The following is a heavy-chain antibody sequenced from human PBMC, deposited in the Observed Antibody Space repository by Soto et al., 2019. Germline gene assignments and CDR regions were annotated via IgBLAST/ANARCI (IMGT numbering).Heavy chain of an antibody. V-gene: IGHV6-1*01. Sequence: QTLSLTCAISGVSVSINSAAWNWIRQSPSRGLEWLGRTYYRSKWYNDYAVSVKSRITINPDTSKNQFSLQLNSVTPEDTAVYYCARDLIAVALYPYYYGMDVWGQGTTVPVSS. CDR3: ARDLIAVALYPYYYGMDV. D-gene: IGHD6-19*01. CDR2: TYYRSKWYN. J-gene: IGHJ6*02. CDR1: GVSVSINSAA.